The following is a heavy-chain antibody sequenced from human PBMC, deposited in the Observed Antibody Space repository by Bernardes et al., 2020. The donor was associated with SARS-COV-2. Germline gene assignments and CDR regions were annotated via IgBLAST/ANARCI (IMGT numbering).Heavy chain of an antibody. V-gene: IGHV1-2*02. D-gene: IGHD2-21*02. CDR3: ARTRTTISTTGIPVDY. CDR2: FNPNTGGT. CDR1: GYTFTEYF. Sequence: ASVKVSCKASGYTFTEYFIHWVRQAPGQRLEWMGWFNPNTGGTNYLQKSQARVTMTRDTSITTSYMELSWLGSDDTAIYYCARTRTTISTTGIPVDYWCQRTLVTVSS. J-gene: IGHJ4*02.